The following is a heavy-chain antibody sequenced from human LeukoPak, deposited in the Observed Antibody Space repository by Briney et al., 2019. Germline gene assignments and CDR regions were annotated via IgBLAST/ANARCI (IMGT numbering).Heavy chain of an antibody. CDR1: GGSISSYY. Sequence: SETLSLTCTVSGGSISSYYWSWIRQPPGKGLEWIGYICYSGSTSYNLSLKRRVTISVDTSKNQFSLQLSSVTAADPAVYYCARGVAGTGGPSNRFDPWGQGTLVTVSS. J-gene: IGHJ5*02. CDR3: ARGVAGTGGPSNRFDP. D-gene: IGHD6-19*01. V-gene: IGHV4-59*08. CDR2: ICYSGST.